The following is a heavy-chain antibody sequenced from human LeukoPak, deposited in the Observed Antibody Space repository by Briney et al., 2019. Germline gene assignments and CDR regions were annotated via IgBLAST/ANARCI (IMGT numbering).Heavy chain of an antibody. CDR2: ISGDNGNT. J-gene: IGHJ4*02. V-gene: IGHV1-18*01. D-gene: IGHD3-22*01. Sequence: GASVKVSCKASGYTFTSYGISWVRQAPGQGLEWMGWISGDNGNTNYAQKLQGRVTMTTDTSTSTAYMELGSLGSDDTAVYYCARDCDRSGYYCYWGQGTLVTVSS. CDR1: GYTFTSYG. CDR3: ARDCDRSGYYCY.